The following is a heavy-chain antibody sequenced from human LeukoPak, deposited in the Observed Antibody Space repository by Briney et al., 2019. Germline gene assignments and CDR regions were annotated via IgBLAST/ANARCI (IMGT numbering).Heavy chain of an antibody. Sequence: GGSLRLSCAASGFTFSSYWMHWVRQAPGKGLVCVSRITSDGSSTSYADSVRGRFTISRDNAKNTVYLQMNSLRAEDTAVYYCARAAGAVYSSGWYAWAYWGQGTLVTVSS. D-gene: IGHD6-19*01. CDR2: ITSDGSST. V-gene: IGHV3-74*01. CDR3: ARAAGAVYSSGWYAWAY. J-gene: IGHJ4*02. CDR1: GFTFSSYW.